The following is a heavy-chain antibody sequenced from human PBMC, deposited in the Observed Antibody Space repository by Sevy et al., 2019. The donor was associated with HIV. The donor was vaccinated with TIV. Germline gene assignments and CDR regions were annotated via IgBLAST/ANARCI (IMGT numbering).Heavy chain of an antibody. Sequence: GGSLRLSCAVSKFTVSNNYMTWVRQAPGKGLEWVSTLYDSGAAYYAVSVKGRFTVSRDNTKTSLFLQMNSLSAEDTGVYYCVREGLGGFSYSLDCWGQGTLVTVSS. D-gene: IGHD3-16*01. CDR1: KFTVSNNY. V-gene: IGHV3-66*01. CDR3: VREGLGGFSYSLDC. J-gene: IGHJ4*02. CDR2: LYDSGAA.